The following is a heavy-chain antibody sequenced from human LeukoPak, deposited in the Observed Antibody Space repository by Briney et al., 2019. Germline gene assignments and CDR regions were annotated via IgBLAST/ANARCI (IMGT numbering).Heavy chain of an antibody. D-gene: IGHD6-19*01. CDR2: INWNSGSI. J-gene: IGHJ3*01. V-gene: IGHV3-9*03. Sequence: GGSLRLSCAASGVTFDDYAMHWVRQAPGKGLEWVSGINWNSGSIGYGDSVKGRFTISRDNAKNSLYLQMNSLRVEDMALYYCVKAASPYSSSWYLAFDVWGQGTMVTVSS. CDR1: GVTFDDYA. CDR3: VKAASPYSSSWYLAFDV.